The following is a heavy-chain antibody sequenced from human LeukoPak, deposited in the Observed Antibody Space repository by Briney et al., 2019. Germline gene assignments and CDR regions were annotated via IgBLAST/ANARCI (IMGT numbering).Heavy chain of an antibody. CDR1: GFTFSSYW. J-gene: IGHJ4*02. Sequence: GGSLRLSCAASGFTFSSYWMSWVRQAPGKGLEWVANIKQDGSEKYYVDSVKGRFTISRDNAKNSLYLQMNSLRAEDTAVYYCARDLKGIAAGDLFDYWGQGTLVTVSS. CDR2: IKQDGSEK. D-gene: IGHD6-13*01. V-gene: IGHV3-7*01. CDR3: ARDLKGIAAGDLFDY.